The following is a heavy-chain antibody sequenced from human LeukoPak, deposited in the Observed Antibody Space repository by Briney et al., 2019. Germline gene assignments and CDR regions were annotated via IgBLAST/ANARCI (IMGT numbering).Heavy chain of an antibody. J-gene: IGHJ4*02. CDR3: AKRGVVIRVILVGFHKEAYYFDS. V-gene: IGHV3-23*01. D-gene: IGHD3-22*01. CDR2: ISDTGGRT. CDR1: GITLSNYG. Sequence: GGSLRLSCAVAGITLSNYGMSWVRQAPGKGLEWVAGISDTGGRTNYADSVKGRFTISRDNPKNTLYLQMNSLRAEDTAVYFCAKRGVVIRVILVGFHKEAYYFDSWGQGALVTVSS.